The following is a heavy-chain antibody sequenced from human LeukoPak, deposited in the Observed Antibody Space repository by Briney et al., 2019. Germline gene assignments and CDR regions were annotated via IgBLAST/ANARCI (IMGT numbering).Heavy chain of an antibody. CDR1: GYTFTSYG. CDR3: ARFMTPGYSGNYLGAFDI. D-gene: IGHD1-26*01. Sequence: ASVKVSCKASGYTFTSYGISWVRQAPGQGLEWMGWISAYNGNTNYAQKLQGRVTMTTDTSTSTAYMELRSLRSDDTAVYYCARFMTPGYSGNYLGAFDIWGQGTMVTVSS. J-gene: IGHJ3*02. CDR2: ISAYNGNT. V-gene: IGHV1-18*01.